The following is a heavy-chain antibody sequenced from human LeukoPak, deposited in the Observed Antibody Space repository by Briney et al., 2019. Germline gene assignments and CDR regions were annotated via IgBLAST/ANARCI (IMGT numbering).Heavy chain of an antibody. CDR2: IYSSGTT. J-gene: IGHJ4*02. Sequence: PSETLSLTCVVSGVSLHRSFWTWVRQPPGKGLEWIGRIYSSGTTDYSPSLKSRLTISIDTSKNQFSLRLASMTAADTAVYFCGRRPAVDGPIDNGGQGILVAVSS. CDR1: GVSLHRSF. CDR3: GRRPAVDGPIDN. D-gene: IGHD3/OR15-3a*01. V-gene: IGHV4-59*01.